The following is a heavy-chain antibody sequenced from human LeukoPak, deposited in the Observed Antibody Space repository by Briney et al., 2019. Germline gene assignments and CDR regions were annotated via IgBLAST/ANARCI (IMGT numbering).Heavy chain of an antibody. D-gene: IGHD3-10*01. J-gene: IGHJ5*02. CDR2: IYTSGST. Sequence: TSQTLSLTCTVSGGSISSYCWSWIRQPAGKGLEWIGRIYTSGSTNYNPSLKSRVTMSVDTSKNQFSLKLNSVTAADTAVYYCARDQYGSGTYSPFTYWFDPWGQGTLVTVSS. CDR1: GGSISSYC. CDR3: ARDQYGSGTYSPFTYWFDP. V-gene: IGHV4-4*07.